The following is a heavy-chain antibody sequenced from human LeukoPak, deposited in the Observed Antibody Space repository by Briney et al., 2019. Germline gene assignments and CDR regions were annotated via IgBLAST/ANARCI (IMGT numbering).Heavy chain of an antibody. Sequence: SETLSLTCTVSGGSISSGDYYWSWIRQPPGKGLEWIGYIYYSGSTYYNPSLKSRVTISVDTSKNQFSLKQSSVTAADTAVYYCARTGPAAHDYWGQGTLVTVSS. CDR1: GGSISSGDYY. CDR2: IYYSGST. V-gene: IGHV4-30-4*01. J-gene: IGHJ4*02. CDR3: ARTGPAAHDY. D-gene: IGHD2-2*01.